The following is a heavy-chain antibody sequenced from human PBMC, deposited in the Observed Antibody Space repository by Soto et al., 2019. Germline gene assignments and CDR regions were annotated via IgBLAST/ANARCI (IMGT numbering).Heavy chain of an antibody. V-gene: IGHV4-30-2*01. CDR3: ASRQRITVFGGNHLTKPSHAFDI. D-gene: IGHD3-3*01. Sequence: SETLSLTCNMSGDSYSISTYSWSWIRQPPGKALQWIGFIYQSGVTSYNPSLASRVSISLDRSNNQCSLKLKSVTAADTALYYCASRQRITVFGGNHLTKPSHAFDIWGQGTMVTVSS. CDR1: GDSYSISTYS. J-gene: IGHJ3*02. CDR2: IYQSGVT.